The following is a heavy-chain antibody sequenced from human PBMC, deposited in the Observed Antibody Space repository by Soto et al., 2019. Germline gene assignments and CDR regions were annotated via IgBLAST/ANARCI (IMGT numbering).Heavy chain of an antibody. CDR3: ARPSGSYLYYFDY. CDR1: GGSISSSSYY. CDR2: IYYSGST. D-gene: IGHD1-26*01. V-gene: IGHV4-39*01. Sequence: QLQLQESGPGLVKPSETLSLTCTVSGGSISSSSYYWGWIRQRPGKGLEWIGSIYYSGSTYYNPSCKRRVTISLDTSKNQFSRKLSSVPSADTAVYYCARPSGSYLYYFDYWGQGTLVTVSS. J-gene: IGHJ4*02.